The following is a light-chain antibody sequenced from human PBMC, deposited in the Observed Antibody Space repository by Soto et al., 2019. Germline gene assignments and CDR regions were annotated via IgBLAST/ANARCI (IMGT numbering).Light chain of an antibody. J-gene: IGLJ1*01. CDR2: EAS. Sequence: QSVLTQPPSVSGSPGQSVTISCTGTSTDFVSYNRVSWYQQPPGTAPKLIIYEASNRPSGVPDRFSGSKSGNTASLTISGLQAEDEADYYCCSYAGSSSYVFGSGTKLTVL. CDR1: STDFVSYNR. CDR3: CSYAGSSSYV. V-gene: IGLV2-18*02.